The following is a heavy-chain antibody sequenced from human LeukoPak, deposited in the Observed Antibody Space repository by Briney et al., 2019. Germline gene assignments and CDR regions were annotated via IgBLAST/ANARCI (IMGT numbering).Heavy chain of an antibody. Sequence: SETLSLTCAVYGGSFSGYYWSWIRQPPGKGLEWIGEINHSGSTNYKPSLKSRVTISVDTSKNQFSLKLSSVTAADTAVYYCARGRGRWLQLRGFDYWGQGTLVTVSS. CDR2: INHSGST. V-gene: IGHV4-34*01. CDR3: ARGRGRWLQLRGFDY. CDR1: GGSFSGYY. D-gene: IGHD5-24*01. J-gene: IGHJ4*02.